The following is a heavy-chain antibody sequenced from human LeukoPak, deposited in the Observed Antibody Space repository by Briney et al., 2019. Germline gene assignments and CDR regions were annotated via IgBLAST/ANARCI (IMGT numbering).Heavy chain of an antibody. J-gene: IGHJ4*02. V-gene: IGHV3-23*01. CDR1: GFTFSSYV. Sequence: GGSLRLSCAASGFTFSSYVMSWVCKAPGKGLEWVSGISGSGGNTYYAVSVKGRFTISRDNSNNTLYLQMNSLRAEDTAVYYCARHSRGRWYVFDYWGQGTLVTVSS. CDR3: ARHSRGRWYVFDY. D-gene: IGHD6-13*01. CDR2: ISGSGGNT.